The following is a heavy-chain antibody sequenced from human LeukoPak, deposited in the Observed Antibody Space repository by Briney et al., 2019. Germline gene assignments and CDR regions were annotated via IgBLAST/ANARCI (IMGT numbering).Heavy chain of an antibody. Sequence: GGSLRLSCAASGFTFSSYGMHWVRQAPGKGLEWVAVISYDGKNIYYADSVKGRFTISRDNSQNTLYLQMTSLRVEDTGVYYCASYDILTGYHSPFDYWGQGSLVTVSS. CDR3: ASYDILTGYHSPFDY. CDR2: ISYDGKNI. D-gene: IGHD3-9*01. J-gene: IGHJ4*02. CDR1: GFTFSSYG. V-gene: IGHV3-30*03.